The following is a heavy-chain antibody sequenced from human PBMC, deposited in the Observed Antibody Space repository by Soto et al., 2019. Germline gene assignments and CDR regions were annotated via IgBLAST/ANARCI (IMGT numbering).Heavy chain of an antibody. CDR2: ISTYDGDT. Sequence: ASVKVSCKASGYTFSTSGMSWLRQAPGQGLEWMGWISTYDGDTNDAPKFQDRVTMTSDTSTSTVYMELRSLRSDDTAVYYCARAGAAPYYYYGMDVWGQGTRVTVSS. D-gene: IGHD2-15*01. V-gene: IGHV1-18*01. CDR1: GYTFSTSG. CDR3: ARAGAAPYYYYGMDV. J-gene: IGHJ6*02.